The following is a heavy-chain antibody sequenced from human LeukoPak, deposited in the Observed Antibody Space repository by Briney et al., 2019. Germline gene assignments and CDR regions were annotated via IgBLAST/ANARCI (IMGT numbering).Heavy chain of an antibody. CDR1: GGSIRSDF. CDR3: ARSFGDYYYYMDV. CDR2: VYYSGST. J-gene: IGHJ6*03. V-gene: IGHV4-59*01. D-gene: IGHD3-16*01. Sequence: SETPSLTCTVSGGSIRSDFWSWIRQPPGKGLEWIGYVYYSGSTNYSPSLNSRVTISIDTSKNKFSLKLTSVTAADTAVYYCARSFGDYYYYMDVWGKGTTVTVSS.